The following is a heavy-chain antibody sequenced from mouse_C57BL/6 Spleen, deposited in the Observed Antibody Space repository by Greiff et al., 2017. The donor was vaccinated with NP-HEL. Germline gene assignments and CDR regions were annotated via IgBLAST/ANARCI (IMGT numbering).Heavy chain of an antibody. V-gene: IGHV1-50*01. CDR3: ACNSPMDY. D-gene: IGHD2-1*01. CDR1: GYTFTSYW. J-gene: IGHJ4*01. CDR2: IDPSDSYT. Sequence: QVQLQQPGAELVKPGASVKLSCKASGYTFTSYWMQWVKQRPGQGLEWIGEIDPSDSYTNYNQKFKGKATLTVDTSSSTAYMQLSSLTSEDSAVYYCACNSPMDYWGQGTSVTVSS.